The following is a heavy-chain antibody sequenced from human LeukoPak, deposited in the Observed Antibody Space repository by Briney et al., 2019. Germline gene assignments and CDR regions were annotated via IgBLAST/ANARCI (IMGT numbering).Heavy chain of an antibody. J-gene: IGHJ4*02. CDR2: IIPIFGTA. Sequence: SVKVSCKASGCTFSSYAISWVRQAPGQGLEWMGGIIPIFGTANYAQKFQGRVTITADESTSTAYMEPSSLRSEDTAVYYCAREGVGELSFDYWGQGTLVTVSS. CDR1: GCTFSSYA. V-gene: IGHV1-69*01. CDR3: AREGVGELSFDY. D-gene: IGHD3-16*01.